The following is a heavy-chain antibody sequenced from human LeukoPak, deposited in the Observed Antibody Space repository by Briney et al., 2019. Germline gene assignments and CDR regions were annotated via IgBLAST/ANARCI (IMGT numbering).Heavy chain of an antibody. CDR1: GFTFSHYT. CDR3: ARVRYSSGWYWDY. J-gene: IGHJ4*02. V-gene: IGHV3-21*01. Sequence: GGSLRLSCAASGFTFSHYTMNWVRQTPGKGLEWVSSITSSSSYIYYADSVKGRFTISRDNAKNSLYLQMNSLRAEDTAVYYCARVRYSSGWYWDYWGQGTLVTVSS. D-gene: IGHD6-19*01. CDR2: ITSSSSYI.